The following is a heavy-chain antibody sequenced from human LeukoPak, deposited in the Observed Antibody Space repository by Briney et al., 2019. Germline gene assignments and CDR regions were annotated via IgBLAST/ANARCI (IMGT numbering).Heavy chain of an antibody. D-gene: IGHD5-12*01. CDR3: ARDLSTKMATIL. V-gene: IGHV3-23*01. CDR1: GFTFSNYA. CDR2: ISGSGGST. Sequence: GGSLRLSCAASGFTFSNYAMSWVRQAPGKGLEWVSAISGSGGSTYYADSVKGRFTISRDNAKNSLYLQMNSLRAEDTAVYYCARDLSTKMATILWGQGTLVTVSS. J-gene: IGHJ4*02.